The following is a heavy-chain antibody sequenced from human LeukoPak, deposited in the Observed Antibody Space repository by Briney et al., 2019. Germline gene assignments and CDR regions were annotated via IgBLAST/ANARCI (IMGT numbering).Heavy chain of an antibody. D-gene: IGHD1-26*01. CDR3: ARGLAPLGDDY. J-gene: IGHJ4*02. CDR2: ISAYNGNT. CDR1: GYPFTSYG. V-gene: IGHV1-18*01. Sequence: ASVKVSFKASGYPFTSYGISWVRPAPGQGLEWMGWISAYNGNTNYAQKLQGRVTMTTDTSTSTAYMELRSLRSDDTAVYYCARGLAPLGDDYWGQGTLVTVSS.